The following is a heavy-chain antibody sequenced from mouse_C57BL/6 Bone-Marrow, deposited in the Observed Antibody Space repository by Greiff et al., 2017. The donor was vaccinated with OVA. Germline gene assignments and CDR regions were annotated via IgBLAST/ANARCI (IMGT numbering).Heavy chain of an antibody. CDR2: IRNKANNHAT. J-gene: IGHJ3*01. V-gene: IGHV6-6*01. CDR3: TALYGNYPSWFAY. Sequence: EVKVVESGGGLVQPGGSMKLSCAASGFTFSDAWMDWVRQSPEKGLEWVAEIRNKANNHATYYAASVKGRFTISRDDSKSSVYLQMNSLRSEDTGIYYCTALYGNYPSWFAYWGQGTLVTVSA. D-gene: IGHD2-1*01. CDR1: GFTFSDAW.